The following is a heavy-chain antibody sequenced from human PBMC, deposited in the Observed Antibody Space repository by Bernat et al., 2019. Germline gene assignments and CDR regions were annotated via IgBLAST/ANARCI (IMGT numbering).Heavy chain of an antibody. V-gene: IGHV4-31*03. D-gene: IGHD2-15*01. CDR1: GGSISSGGYY. J-gene: IGHJ4*02. Sequence: QVQLQESGPGLVKPSQTLSLTCTVSGGSISSGGYYWSWIRQHPGKGLEWIGCIYYSGSTYYNPSLKSRVTISVDTSKNQFSLKLSSVTAADTAVYYCARGVHCSGGSCYFPYFDYWGQGTLVTVSS. CDR3: ARGVHCSGGSCYFPYFDY. CDR2: IYYSGST.